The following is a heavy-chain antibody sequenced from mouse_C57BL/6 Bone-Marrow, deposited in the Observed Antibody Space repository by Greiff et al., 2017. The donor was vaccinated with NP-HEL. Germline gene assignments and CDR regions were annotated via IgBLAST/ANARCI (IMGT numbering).Heavy chain of an antibody. Sequence: EVKLMESEGGLVQPGSSMKLSCTASGFTFSDYYMAWVRQVPEKGLEWVANINYDGSSTYYLDSLKSRFIISRDNAKNILYLQMSSLKSEDTATYDCARGSDDDDVNYAMDYWGQGTSVTVAS. CDR2: INYDGSST. CDR1: GFTFSDYY. D-gene: IGHD2-4*01. J-gene: IGHJ4*01. CDR3: ARGSDDDDVNYAMDY. V-gene: IGHV5-16*01.